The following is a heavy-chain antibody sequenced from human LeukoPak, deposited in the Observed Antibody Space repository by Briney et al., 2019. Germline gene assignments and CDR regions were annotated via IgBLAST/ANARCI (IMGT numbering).Heavy chain of an antibody. CDR3: ARGRGSGHKENWFDP. J-gene: IGHJ5*02. CDR1: GYTFTTYD. V-gene: IGHV1-8*01. Sequence: ASVKVSCKASGYTFTTYDINWVRQATGQGLEWMGWMNPNSGNTGYTQKFQGRVTMTRNTSISAAYMELSSLRSEDTAVYYCARGRGSGHKENWFDPWGQGTLVTVSS. CDR2: MNPNSGNT. D-gene: IGHD6-19*01.